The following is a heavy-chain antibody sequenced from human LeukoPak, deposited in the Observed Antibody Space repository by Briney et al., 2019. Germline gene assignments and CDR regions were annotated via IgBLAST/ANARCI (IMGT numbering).Heavy chain of an antibody. V-gene: IGHV4-39*01. CDR3: ARQRGFPSYFDL. CDR1: GGSISSSTHY. CDR2: RWKQWST. Sequence: PSEPLSLTCTVSGGSISSSTHYWGWIRQPPGKGLEWIGIRWKQWSTYYNPSLKSRVTISVDTSKNQFALKLSSVTAADPAVFFGARQRGFPSYFDLWGRATLVISSS. J-gene: IGHJ2*01.